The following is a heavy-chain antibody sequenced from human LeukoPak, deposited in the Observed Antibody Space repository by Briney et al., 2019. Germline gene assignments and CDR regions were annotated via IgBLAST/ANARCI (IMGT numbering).Heavy chain of an antibody. D-gene: IGHD2-2*02. CDR3: AKGVGGVVVPAAIPSWFDP. Sequence: GRSLRLSCEASGFTFSSYGMHWVRQAPGKGLEWVAVIWYDGSNKYYADSVKGRFTISRDNSKNTLYLQMNSLRAEDTAVYYCAKGVGGVVVPAAIPSWFDPWGQGTLVTVSS. CDR1: GFTFSSYG. CDR2: IWYDGSNK. V-gene: IGHV3-33*06. J-gene: IGHJ5*02.